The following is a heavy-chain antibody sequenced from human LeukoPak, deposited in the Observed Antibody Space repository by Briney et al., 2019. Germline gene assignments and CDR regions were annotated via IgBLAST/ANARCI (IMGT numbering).Heavy chain of an antibody. D-gene: IGHD6-19*01. CDR3: ASASLPGIAVADYYYYMDV. CDR1: GYTFTSYY. CDR2: INPSGGST. Sequence: ASVKVSCKASGYTFTSYYMHWVRQAPGQGLEWMGIINPSGGSTSYAQKFQGRVTMTRDTSISTAYMELSRLRSDDTAVYYCASASLPGIAVADYYYYMDVWGKGTTVTVSS. J-gene: IGHJ6*03. V-gene: IGHV1-46*01.